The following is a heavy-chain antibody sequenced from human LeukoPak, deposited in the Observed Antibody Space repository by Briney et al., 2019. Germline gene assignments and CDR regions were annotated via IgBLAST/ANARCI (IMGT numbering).Heavy chain of an antibody. CDR2: ISSSSSYI. CDR1: GFTFSSYS. CDR3: AREGDGYKVYDY. V-gene: IGHV3-21*01. D-gene: IGHD5-24*01. J-gene: IGHJ4*02. Sequence: GGSLRLSCGASGFTFSSYSMNWVRQAPGKGLEWVSSISSSSSYIYYADSVKGRFTISRDNAKNSLYLQMNSLRAEDTAVYYCAREGDGYKVYDYWGQGTLVTVSS.